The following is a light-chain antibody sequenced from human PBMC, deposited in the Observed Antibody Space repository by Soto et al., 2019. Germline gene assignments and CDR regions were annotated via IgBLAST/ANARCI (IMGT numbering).Light chain of an antibody. CDR2: STS. CDR3: QHLNSSPFT. V-gene: IGKV1-9*01. Sequence: IQLTQSPSSLSASVGDRVTITCRASQGISSYLAWYQQKPGKAPKLLIYSTSTLKSGVPSRFSGSGSGTDFPLTISSLQPEDFATYYCQHLNSSPFTFGPGTRVDIK. J-gene: IGKJ3*01. CDR1: QGISSY.